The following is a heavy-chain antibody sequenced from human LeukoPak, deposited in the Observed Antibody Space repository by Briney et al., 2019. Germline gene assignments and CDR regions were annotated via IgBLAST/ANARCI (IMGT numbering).Heavy chain of an antibody. CDR1: GFTFSSNY. V-gene: IGHV3-53*01. J-gene: IGHJ6*02. CDR3: ARDLDESSGYYHYGMGV. D-gene: IGHD3-22*01. CDR2: IYSGGST. Sequence: GGSLRLSCAASGFTFSSNYMSWVRQAPGKGLEWVSVIYSGGSTYYSDSVKGRFTISRDNSKNMLYLQMKILSAEDTAVYYYARDLDESSGYYHYGMGVWGQGATVTVSS.